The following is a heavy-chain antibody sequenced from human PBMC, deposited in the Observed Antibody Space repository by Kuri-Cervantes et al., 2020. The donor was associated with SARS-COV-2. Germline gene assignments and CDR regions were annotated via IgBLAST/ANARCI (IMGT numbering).Heavy chain of an antibody. CDR1: GFTFSSYA. D-gene: IGHD1-26*01. J-gene: IGHJ3*02. CDR2: ISGSGGST. V-gene: IGHV3-23*01. CDR3: AKGPVGATGAFDT. Sequence: GESLKISCAASGFTFSSYAMSWVRQAPGKGLEWVSAISGSGGSTYYADSVKGRFTISRDNSKNTLYLQMNSLRAEDTAVYYCAKGPVGATGAFDTWGQGTMVTVSS.